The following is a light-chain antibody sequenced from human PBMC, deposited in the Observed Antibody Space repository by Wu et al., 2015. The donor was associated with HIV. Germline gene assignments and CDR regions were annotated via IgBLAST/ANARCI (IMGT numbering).Light chain of an antibody. Sequence: DIQMTQSPSTLSASIGDRVTITCRVSQGIDFYLAWYQQKSGEAPQLLVYAASTLQSGVPSRFSGSGSGTEFTLTISSLQPEDFATYYCQQHKTYPRTFGQG. CDR1: QGIDFY. V-gene: IGKV1-9*01. CDR3: QQHKTYPRT. J-gene: IGKJ1*01. CDR2: AAS.